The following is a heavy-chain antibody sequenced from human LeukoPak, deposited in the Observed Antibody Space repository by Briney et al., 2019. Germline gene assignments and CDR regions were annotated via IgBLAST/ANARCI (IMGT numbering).Heavy chain of an antibody. V-gene: IGHV4-59*01. Sequence: SETLSLTCTVSGGSISSYYRSWIRQPPGKGLEWIGYIYYSGSTNYNPSLKSRVTISVDTSKNQFSLKLSSVTAADTAVYYCARLDPGYSSSWYYYYGMDVWGQGTTVTVSS. CDR3: ARLDPGYSSSWYYYYGMDV. D-gene: IGHD6-13*01. CDR1: GGSISSYY. CDR2: IYYSGST. J-gene: IGHJ6*02.